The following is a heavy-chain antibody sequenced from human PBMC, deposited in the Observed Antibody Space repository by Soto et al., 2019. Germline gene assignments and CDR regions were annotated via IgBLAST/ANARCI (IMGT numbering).Heavy chain of an antibody. Sequence: SVKVSCKASGYTFTSYDINWVRQATGQGLEYLGWMNPNSGNTAYVQKFQGRVTMTWDTSITTAYMELSSLRSEDTAVYFCARGIKYGAYSRWFDPWGQGTLVTVSS. CDR3: ARGIKYGAYSRWFDP. CDR1: GYTFTSYD. D-gene: IGHD4-17*01. J-gene: IGHJ5*02. CDR2: MNPNSGNT. V-gene: IGHV1-8*01.